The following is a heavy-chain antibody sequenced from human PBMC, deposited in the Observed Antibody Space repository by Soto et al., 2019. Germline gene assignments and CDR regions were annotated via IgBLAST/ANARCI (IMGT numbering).Heavy chain of an antibody. J-gene: IGHJ6*02. CDR2: IYYSGST. D-gene: IGHD3-22*01. V-gene: IGHV4-39*01. CDR1: GGSISSSSYY. CDR3: ARRLYYDSSGFEGGGMDV. Sequence: SETLFLTCTVSGGSISSSSYYWGWIRQPPGKGLEWIGSIYYSGSTYYNPSLKSRVTISVDTSKNQFSLKLSSVTAADTAVYYCARRLYYDSSGFEGGGMDVWGQGTTVTVSS.